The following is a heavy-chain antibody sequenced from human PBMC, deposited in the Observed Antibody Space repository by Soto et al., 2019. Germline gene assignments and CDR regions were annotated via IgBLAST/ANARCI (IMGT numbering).Heavy chain of an antibody. D-gene: IGHD1-7*01. CDR2: ISYDGSNK. CDR3: ARDQGGTTLYYHGMDV. V-gene: IGHV3-30-3*01. CDR1: GFTFSSYA. Sequence: QVQLVESGGGVAQPGRSLRLSCAASGFTFSSYAMHWVRQAPGQGLEWVALISYDGSNKYYADSVKGRFTISRDNSKNTLYLQMNSLRPEDTAVYHCARDQGGTTLYYHGMDVWGQGTTVTVSS. J-gene: IGHJ6*02.